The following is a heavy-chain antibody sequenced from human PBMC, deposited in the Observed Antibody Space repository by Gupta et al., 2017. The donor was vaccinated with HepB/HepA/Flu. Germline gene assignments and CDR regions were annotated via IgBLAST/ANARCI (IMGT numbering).Heavy chain of an antibody. Sequence: EVQLVESGGGLVKPGGSLRLSCAASGFTFSSYSMNWVRQAPGKGLEWVSSISSSSSYIYYADSVKGRFTISSDNAKNSLYLQMNSLRAEDTAVYYCASIAAAGKGPWGQGTLVTVSS. D-gene: IGHD6-13*01. V-gene: IGHV3-21*01. CDR1: GFTFSSYS. CDR3: ASIAAAGKGP. J-gene: IGHJ5*02. CDR2: ISSSSSYI.